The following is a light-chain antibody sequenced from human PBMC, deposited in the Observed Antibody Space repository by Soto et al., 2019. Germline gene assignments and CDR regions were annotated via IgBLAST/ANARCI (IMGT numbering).Light chain of an antibody. Sequence: QPVLTQAPSASGTPGQRVTISCSGSRSNIGSNTVTWSQQLPGTAPKLLIYSNDQRPSGVPDRFSGSKSGTSASLAIAGLQSEDESDYYCAAWDDSLNGWVFGGGTKLTVL. V-gene: IGLV1-44*01. CDR3: AAWDDSLNGWV. J-gene: IGLJ3*02. CDR2: SND. CDR1: RSNIGSNT.